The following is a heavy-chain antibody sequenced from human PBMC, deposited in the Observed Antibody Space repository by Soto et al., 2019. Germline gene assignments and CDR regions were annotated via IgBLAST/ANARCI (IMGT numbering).Heavy chain of an antibody. D-gene: IGHD1-1*01. CDR3: ARQQVMWGELERYFDY. Sequence: QVHLQESGPGLVKPSETLSLTCTVSGGSISPFYWSWIRQPPGKGLEWMGYIHYSGTTNYNPSLKSRLTMSADTSVNHFSLKLSSVTAADTAVYYCARQQVMWGELERYFDYWGQGTLVSVSS. V-gene: IGHV4-59*08. CDR2: IHYSGTT. CDR1: GGSISPFY. J-gene: IGHJ4*02.